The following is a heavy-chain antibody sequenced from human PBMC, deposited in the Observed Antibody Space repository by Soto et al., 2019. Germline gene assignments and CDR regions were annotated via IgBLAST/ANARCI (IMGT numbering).Heavy chain of an antibody. CDR2: INPSGGST. CDR3: ARDFTKLGYCSSTSCRSKYYGMDV. CDR1: GYTFASYY. D-gene: IGHD2-2*01. Sequence: ASVKVSCKASGYTFASYYMHWVRQAPGQGLEWMGIINPSGGSTSYAQKFQGRVTMTRDTSTSTVYMELSSLRSGDTAVYYCARDFTKLGYCSSTSCRSKYYGMDVWGQGTTVTVSS. J-gene: IGHJ6*02. V-gene: IGHV1-46*01.